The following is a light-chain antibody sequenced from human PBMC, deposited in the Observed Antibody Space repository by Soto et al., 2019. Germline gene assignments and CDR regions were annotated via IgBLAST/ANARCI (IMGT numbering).Light chain of an antibody. Sequence: QSVLTQPASVSGSPGQSITISCSGTRSDIGSYNYVAWYQQFPGKTPKILIYGVSNRPSGVSSRFSGSKFGNTASLTISGLQAEDEADYYCISYTGSSTSYVFGSGTKLTVL. CDR2: GVS. CDR1: RSDIGSYNY. V-gene: IGLV2-14*01. CDR3: ISYTGSSTSYV. J-gene: IGLJ1*01.